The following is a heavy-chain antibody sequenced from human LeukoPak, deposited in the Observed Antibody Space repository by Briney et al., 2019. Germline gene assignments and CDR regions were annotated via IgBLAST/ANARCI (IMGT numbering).Heavy chain of an antibody. Sequence: GGSLRLSCAASGFTSSSYWMSWVRQAPGKGLEWVADIKEDGSEKYYVDSVKGRFTLSRDNSKNTVYLQMNSLRAEDTAVYYCARAAGDNSAIARFDYWGQGTLVTVSS. CDR1: GFTSSSYW. V-gene: IGHV3-7*03. CDR2: IKEDGSEK. CDR3: ARAAGDNSAIARFDY. D-gene: IGHD4-23*01. J-gene: IGHJ4*02.